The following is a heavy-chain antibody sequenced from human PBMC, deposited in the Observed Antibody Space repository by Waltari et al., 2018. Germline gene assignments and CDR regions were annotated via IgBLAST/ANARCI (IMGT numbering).Heavy chain of an antibody. CDR3: ARAPFGGYDYIGGIYRYFYYYMDV. J-gene: IGHJ6*03. CDR2: IIHSGRT. Sequence: QVQLQQWGAGTLKPSDTQSFTGAVYGESVSVFSWSWIGQSSGKGLVGIGEIIHSGRTNYNPSLNSRVTISVDTSKNQLSLKLSSVTAADTAVYYCARAPFGGYDYIGGIYRYFYYYMDVWGKGTTVTVSS. CDR1: GESVSVFS. V-gene: IGHV4-34*12. D-gene: IGHD3-16*02.